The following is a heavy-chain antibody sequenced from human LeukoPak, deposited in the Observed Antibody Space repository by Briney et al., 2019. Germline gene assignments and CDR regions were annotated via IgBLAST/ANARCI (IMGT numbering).Heavy chain of an antibody. CDR2: ISYDGSKK. D-gene: IGHD3-10*01. Sequence: GGSLRLSCAASGFTFSSYGMHWVRQAPGKGLQWVAVISYDGSKKYYADSVKGRFTISRDNSKNTLYLQMNSLRAEDTAVYYCAKIFAYCGSGSYYNDYWGQGTLVTVSS. CDR3: AKIFAYCGSGSYYNDY. V-gene: IGHV3-30*18. J-gene: IGHJ4*02. CDR1: GFTFSSYG.